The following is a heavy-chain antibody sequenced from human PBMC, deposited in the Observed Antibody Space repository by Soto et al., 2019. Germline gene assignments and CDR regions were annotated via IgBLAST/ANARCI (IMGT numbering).Heavy chain of an antibody. V-gene: IGHV4-34*01. CDR2: IDHSGST. D-gene: IGHD3-10*01. J-gene: IGHJ6*02. CDR3: ARGRVGNYYYYGMDV. CDR1: GGSFSDYH. Sequence: QVQLHQWGAGLLEPSETLSLTCAVYGGSFSDYHWSWIRQPPGNGLEWIGEIDHSGSTNYSPSLRSRLTISVDTSKNQFSLILRSVNAADTAVYYCARGRVGNYYYYGMDVWGHGTTVTVFS.